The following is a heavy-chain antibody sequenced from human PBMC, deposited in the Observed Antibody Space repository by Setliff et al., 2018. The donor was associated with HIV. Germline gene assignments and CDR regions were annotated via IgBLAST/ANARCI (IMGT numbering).Heavy chain of an antibody. CDR2: INTEHGGA. D-gene: IGHD3-10*01. CDR3: ARETQTNSGSYLA. V-gene: IGHV1-2*02. CDR1: GYTFSDYE. J-gene: IGHJ4*02. Sequence: ASVKVSCKASGYTFSDYEIHWLRQAPGQGPEWLGWINTEHGGAYYAQSLKGRVTVTRDTSTSTVYMDLSSLRPEDTAVYYCARETQTNSGSYLAWGQGTLVTVSS.